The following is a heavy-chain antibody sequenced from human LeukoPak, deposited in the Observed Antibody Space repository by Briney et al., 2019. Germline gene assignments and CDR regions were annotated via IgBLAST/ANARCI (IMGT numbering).Heavy chain of an antibody. Sequence: PGGSLRLSCAASGFAFSRHGIHWVRQAPGKGLEWVAFIPYDGKNEFYGDPVRGRFTISRDNSKNTLYLQMNSLRAEDTAVYYCAKGVGGSANYYYMDVWGKGTTVTVSS. CDR1: GFAFSRHG. CDR2: IPYDGKNE. V-gene: IGHV3-30*02. J-gene: IGHJ6*03. CDR3: AKGVGGSANYYYMDV. D-gene: IGHD3-10*01.